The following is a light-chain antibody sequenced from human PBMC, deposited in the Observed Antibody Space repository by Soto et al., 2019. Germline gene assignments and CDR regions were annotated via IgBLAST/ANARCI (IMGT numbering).Light chain of an antibody. V-gene: IGLV2-14*01. J-gene: IGLJ1*01. CDR3: SSYTSTTIYV. CDR2: EVS. Sequence: QSALTQPASVSGSPGQSITISCTGTSSDVGGYRYVSWYQHHPGKAPKLMIYEVSNRPSGVSNRFSGSKSGNTASLIISGLQAEDEADYYCSSYTSTTIYVFGTGTKLTVL. CDR1: SSDVGGYRY.